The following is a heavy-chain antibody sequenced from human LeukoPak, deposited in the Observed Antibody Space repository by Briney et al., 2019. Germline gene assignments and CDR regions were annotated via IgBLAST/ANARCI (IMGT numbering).Heavy chain of an antibody. D-gene: IGHD2-2*02. V-gene: IGHV3-21*01. CDR2: ISSGGTYI. Sequence: GGSLRLSCAASGFTFSSYTMSWVRQAPGKGLEWVSSISSGGTYIYYADSVKGRFTISRDNAKNSLYLQMNSLRAEDTAVYYCARDQMVPAAIRDAFDIWGQGTMVTVSS. CDR3: ARDQMVPAAIRDAFDI. J-gene: IGHJ3*02. CDR1: GFTFSSYT.